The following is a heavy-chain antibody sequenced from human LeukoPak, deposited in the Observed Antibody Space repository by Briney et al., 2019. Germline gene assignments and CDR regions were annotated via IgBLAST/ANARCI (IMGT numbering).Heavy chain of an antibody. J-gene: IGHJ4*02. V-gene: IGHV3-74*01. CDR2: IHSDGSST. D-gene: IGHD1-20*01. Sequence: PGGSLRLSCAASGFTFSNYWMHWVRQAPGKGLVWVSRIHSDGSSTTSADSVKGRFTISRDNAKNSLYLQMNSLRAEDTAVYYCARRRYNWNAIDYWGQGTLVTVSS. CDR3: ARRRYNWNAIDY. CDR1: GFTFSNYW.